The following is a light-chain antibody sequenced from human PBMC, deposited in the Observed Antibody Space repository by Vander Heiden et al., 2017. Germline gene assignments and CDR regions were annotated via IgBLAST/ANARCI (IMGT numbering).Light chain of an antibody. V-gene: IGKV1-8*01. CDR2: AAS. CDR3: QQYYSYPRT. Sequence: AIRMTQSPSSFSASTGDRVTITCRASQGISSYLAWYQQKPGKAPKLLIYAASTLQSGVPSRFSGSGSGTDSTLTISCLQSEDFATYYCQQYYSYPRTFGQGIKVEIK. J-gene: IGKJ1*01. CDR1: QGISSY.